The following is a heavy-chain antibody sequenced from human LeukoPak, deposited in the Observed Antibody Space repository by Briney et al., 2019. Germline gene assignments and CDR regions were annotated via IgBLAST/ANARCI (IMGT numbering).Heavy chain of an antibody. Sequence: GGSLRLSCAASGFTFDDYAMHWVRQAPGKGLEWVSGISWNSGSIGYADSVKGRFTISRDNAKNSLYLQMNSLRAEDTALYYCAKGHRGSSYYFDYWGQGTLVTASS. CDR2: ISWNSGSI. CDR3: AKGHRGSSYYFDY. V-gene: IGHV3-9*01. J-gene: IGHJ4*02. D-gene: IGHD6-6*01. CDR1: GFTFDDYA.